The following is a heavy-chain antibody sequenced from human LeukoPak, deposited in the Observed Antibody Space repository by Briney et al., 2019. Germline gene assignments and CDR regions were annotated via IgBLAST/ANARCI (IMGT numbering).Heavy chain of an antibody. J-gene: IGHJ4*02. CDR2: ISSKADGGTT. V-gene: IGHV3-49*04. CDR1: GFTFGDYA. D-gene: IGHD6-19*01. CDR3: TRDTGYRSTH. Sequence: GGSLRLSCTASGFTFGDYAMSWVRHAPGKGLELVWLISSKADGGTTEYPATVRGRVIISSDDSKSIADLQMNSLKTEDTAVYYGTRDTGYRSTHWGEGTLVTVSP.